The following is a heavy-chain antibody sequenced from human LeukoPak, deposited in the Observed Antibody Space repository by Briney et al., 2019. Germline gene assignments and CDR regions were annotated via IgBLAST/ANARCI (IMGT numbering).Heavy chain of an antibody. V-gene: IGHV3-21*01. Sequence: GGSLGLSCAASGFTFSNYSMNWVRQAPGTGLEWVSSITGSTSRIYYYADSVRGRFTISRDNAKSALYLQMNSLRAEDTAIYYCARDFYDGSGTTDAFDIWGQGTMVTVSS. CDR1: GFTFSNYS. D-gene: IGHD3-22*01. CDR2: ITGSTSRI. CDR3: ARDFYDGSGTTDAFDI. J-gene: IGHJ3*02.